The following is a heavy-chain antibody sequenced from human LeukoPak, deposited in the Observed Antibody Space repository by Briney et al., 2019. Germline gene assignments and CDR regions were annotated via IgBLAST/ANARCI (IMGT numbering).Heavy chain of an antibody. J-gene: IGHJ5*02. CDR1: GFTFSSYG. CDR3: ARDYYNSSGYEVVSGFDP. V-gene: IGHV3-33*01. CDR2: IWYGGSNK. Sequence: PGGSLRLSCAASGFTFSSYGMHWVRQAPGKGLEWVAVIWYGGSNKYYADSVKGRFTISRDNSKNTLYLQMNSLRAEDTAVYYCARDYYNSSGYEVVSGFDPGGQGTLVTVSS. D-gene: IGHD3-22*01.